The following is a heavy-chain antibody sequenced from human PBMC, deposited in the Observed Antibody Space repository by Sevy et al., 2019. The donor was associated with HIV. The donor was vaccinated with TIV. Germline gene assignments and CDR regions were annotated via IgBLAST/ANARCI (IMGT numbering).Heavy chain of an antibody. V-gene: IGHV3-15*01. CDR2: IKSNGDGATT. D-gene: IGHD3-3*01. J-gene: IGHJ4*02. CDR3: ATKGDFWSGYQYFHY. Sequence: KQSQTLSLTCAASGITFRNAWMTWVRQAPGKGLEWVGRIKSNGDGATTDIPAPVKGRFTISRDDSKHTLYLHMNSLQTEDTAVYYCATKGDFWSGYQYFHYWGQGTLVTVSS. CDR1: GITFRNAW.